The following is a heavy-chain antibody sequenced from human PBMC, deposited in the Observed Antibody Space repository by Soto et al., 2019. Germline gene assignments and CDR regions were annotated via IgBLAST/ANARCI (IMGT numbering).Heavy chain of an antibody. Sequence: EVQLLESGGDLVQPGGSLRLSCAASGFTFSKYAMTWARQAPGKGLEWVSAISGSGYNSYYADSVDGRFTISRDNSKNTLFLQMYSLRVENTAVYYCATWVEGSSLYFDYWGQGTLVTVSS. V-gene: IGHV3-23*01. D-gene: IGHD6-13*01. CDR2: ISGSGYNS. CDR1: GFTFSKYA. CDR3: ATWVEGSSLYFDY. J-gene: IGHJ4*02.